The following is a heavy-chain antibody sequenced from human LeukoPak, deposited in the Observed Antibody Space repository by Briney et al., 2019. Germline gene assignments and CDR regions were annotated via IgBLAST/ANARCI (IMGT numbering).Heavy chain of an antibody. V-gene: IGHV4-31*03. CDR2: IYYSGST. Sequence: PSETLSLTCTVSGVSISSGGYYWSWIRQHPGKGLEWIGYIYYSGSTYYNPSLKSRVTISVDTSKNQFSLKLSSVTAADTAVYYCARRATVTTHNYYFDYWGQGTLVTVSS. CDR3: ARRATVTTHNYYFDY. J-gene: IGHJ4*02. CDR1: GVSISSGGYY. D-gene: IGHD4-11*01.